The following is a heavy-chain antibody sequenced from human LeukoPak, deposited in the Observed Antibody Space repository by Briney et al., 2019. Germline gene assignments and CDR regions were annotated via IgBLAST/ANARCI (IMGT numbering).Heavy chain of an antibody. CDR3: ARDPYYYDSSGYPRGGEFDY. CDR1: VYTFSDCY. J-gene: IGHJ4*02. CDR2: ISAYNGNT. V-gene: IGHV1-18*04. Sequence: GASVKVSCKSSVYTFSDCYVHWVRQAPGQGLEWMGWISAYNGNTNYAQKLQGRVTMTTDTSTSTAYMELRSLRSDDTAVYYCARDPYYYDSSGYPRGGEFDYWGQGTLVTVSS. D-gene: IGHD3-22*01.